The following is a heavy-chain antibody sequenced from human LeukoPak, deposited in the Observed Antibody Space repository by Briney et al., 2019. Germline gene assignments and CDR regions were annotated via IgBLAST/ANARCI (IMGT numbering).Heavy chain of an antibody. CDR3: ARVALEDAFDT. CDR1: GGSISSSSYY. CDR2: IYYSGST. J-gene: IGHJ3*02. V-gene: IGHV4-39*07. Sequence: SETLSLTCTVSGGSISSSSYYWGWIRQPPGKGLEWIGSIYYSGSTYYNPSLKSRVTISVDTSKNQFSLKLSSVTAADTAVYYCARVALEDAFDTWGQGTMVTVSS. D-gene: IGHD5-24*01.